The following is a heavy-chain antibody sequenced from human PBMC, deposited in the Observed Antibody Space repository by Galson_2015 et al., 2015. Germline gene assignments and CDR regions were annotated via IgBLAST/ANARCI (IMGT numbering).Heavy chain of an antibody. D-gene: IGHD2-2*01. CDR2: INHSGST. J-gene: IGHJ4*02. CDR1: GGSFSGYY. Sequence: SETLSLTCAVYGGSFSGYYWSWIRQPPGKGLEWIGEINHSGSTNYNPSLKSRVTISVDTSKNQFSLKLSSVTAADTAVYYCAISCSSTSCFPGGSWGQGTLVTVSS. CDR3: AISCSSTSCFPGGS. V-gene: IGHV4-34*01.